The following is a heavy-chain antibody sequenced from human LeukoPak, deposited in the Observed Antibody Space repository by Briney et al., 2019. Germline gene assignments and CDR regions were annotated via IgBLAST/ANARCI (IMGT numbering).Heavy chain of an antibody. V-gene: IGHV1-18*01. D-gene: IGHD3-22*01. CDR3: ARVSNYYDSSGWFDP. Sequence: ASVKVSCKASGYTFTSYGISWVRQAPGQGLEWMGWISAYNGNTNYAQKLQGRVTMTTDTSTSTAYMELRSLRSDDTAVYYCARVSNYYDSSGWFDPWGQGTLATVSS. CDR2: ISAYNGNT. CDR1: GYTFTSYG. J-gene: IGHJ5*02.